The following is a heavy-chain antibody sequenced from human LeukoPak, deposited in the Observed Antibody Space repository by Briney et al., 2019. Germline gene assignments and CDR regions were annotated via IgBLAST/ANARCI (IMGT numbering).Heavy chain of an antibody. J-gene: IGHJ4*02. CDR2: IRYDGSNK. D-gene: IGHD3-10*01. Sequence: GGSLRLSCAASGFTFSSYGMHWVRQAPGKGLEWVAFIRYDGSNKYYADSVKGRFTISRDNSKNTLYLQMNSLRAEDTAVYYCAKSADRYYGSGPLDYWGQRTLVTVSS. CDR3: AKSADRYYGSGPLDY. CDR1: GFTFSSYG. V-gene: IGHV3-30*02.